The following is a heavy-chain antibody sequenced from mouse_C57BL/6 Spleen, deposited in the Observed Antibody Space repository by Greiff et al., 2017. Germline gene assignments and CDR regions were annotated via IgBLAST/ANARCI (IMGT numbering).Heavy chain of an antibody. J-gene: IGHJ1*03. CDR2: IYPRDGST. D-gene: IGHD1-1*01. CDR3: ARRNYGSSYSYWYFDV. Sequence: QVQLQQPGPELVKPGASVKLSCKASGYTFTSYDINWVKQRPGQGLEWIGWIYPRDGSTKYNEKFKGKATLTVDTSSSTAYMELHSLTSEDSAVYFCARRNYGSSYSYWYFDVWGTGTTVTVSS. CDR1: GYTFTSYD. V-gene: IGHV1-85*01.